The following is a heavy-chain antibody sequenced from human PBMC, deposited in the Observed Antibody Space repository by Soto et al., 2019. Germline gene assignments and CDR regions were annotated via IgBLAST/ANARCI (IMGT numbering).Heavy chain of an antibody. CDR1: GGSITSSSHF. Sequence: SETLSLTCTASGGSITSSSHFWGWVRQPPGKGLEWIGTIYFTGNTYYTPSLKSRLTMSIDTSKNEFSLRLNSVTAADTAVYYCAGQTFTIAAASYGRSNWFDPWGPGTLVTVPQ. CDR2: IYFTGNT. V-gene: IGHV4-39*01. CDR3: AGQTFTIAAASYGRSNWFDP. D-gene: IGHD6-25*01. J-gene: IGHJ5*02.